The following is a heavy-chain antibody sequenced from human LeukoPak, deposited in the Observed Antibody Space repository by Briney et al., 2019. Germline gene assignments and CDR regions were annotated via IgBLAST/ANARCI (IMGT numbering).Heavy chain of an antibody. D-gene: IGHD3-10*01. CDR1: GFTFSGYA. Sequence: GGSLRLSCAASGFTFSGYAMSWVRRAPGKGLEWVSAISGSGGSTYYADSVKGRFTISRDNSKNTLYLQMNSLRAEDTAVYYCAKVLWFGEYYFDYWGQETLVTVSS. CDR3: AKVLWFGEYYFDY. CDR2: ISGSGGST. V-gene: IGHV3-23*01. J-gene: IGHJ4*02.